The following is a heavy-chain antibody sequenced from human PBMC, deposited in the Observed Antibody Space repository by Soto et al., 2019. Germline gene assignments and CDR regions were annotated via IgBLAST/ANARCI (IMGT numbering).Heavy chain of an antibody. CDR2: IYYSGST. J-gene: IGHJ6*02. CDR3: AREGAAPYYYYGMDV. V-gene: IGHV4-31*03. D-gene: IGHD6-6*01. Sequence: QVQLQESGPGLVKPSQTLSLTCTVSGGSISSGGYFWSWIRQHPGKGLEWIGFIYYSGSTYYNPSLKSRVTIPVDTSKNQFSRKLSSVTAADTAVYYCAREGAAPYYYYGMDVWGQGTTVTVSS. CDR1: GGSISSGGYF.